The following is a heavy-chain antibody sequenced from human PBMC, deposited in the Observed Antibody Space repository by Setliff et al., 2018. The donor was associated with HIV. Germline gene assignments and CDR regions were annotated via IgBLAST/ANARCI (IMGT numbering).Heavy chain of an antibody. V-gene: IGHV3-48*04. CDR1: GFTFSSYN. Sequence: GGSLRLSCAASGFTFSSYNMNWVRQAPGKGLEWVSYISSSSSSIYHADSVKGRFTISRDSAHNSLYLQMNSLRVDDTAVYYCARDPVATIPRGFDIWGQGTMVTVSS. CDR3: ARDPVATIPRGFDI. D-gene: IGHD5-12*01. CDR2: ISSSSSSI. J-gene: IGHJ3*02.